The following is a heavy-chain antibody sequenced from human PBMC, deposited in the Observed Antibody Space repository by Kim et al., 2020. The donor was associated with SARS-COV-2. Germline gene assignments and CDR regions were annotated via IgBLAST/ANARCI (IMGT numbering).Heavy chain of an antibody. Sequence: GGSLRLSCAASGFTFSSYSMNWVRQAPGKGLEWVSSISSSSSYIYYADSVKGRFTISRDNAKNSLYLQMNSLRAEDTAVYYCARPCIAAAGDFYYYYYGMDVWGQGTTVTVSS. D-gene: IGHD6-13*01. V-gene: IGHV3-21*01. J-gene: IGHJ6*02. CDR2: ISSSSSYI. CDR1: GFTFSSYS. CDR3: ARPCIAAAGDFYYYYYGMDV.